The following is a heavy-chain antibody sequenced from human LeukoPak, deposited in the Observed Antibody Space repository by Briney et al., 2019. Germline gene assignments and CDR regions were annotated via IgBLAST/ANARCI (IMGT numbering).Heavy chain of an antibody. CDR1: GYTFTSYG. D-gene: IGHD3-22*01. J-gene: IGHJ4*02. V-gene: IGHV1-18*01. CDR2: ISDYNGNT. Sequence: ASVKVSCKASGYTFTSYGISWVRQAPGQGLEWMGWISDYNGNTNYAQKLQGRVTMTTDTSTSTAYMELRSLRSDDTAVYYCARQYYYDSSGYYEHFDYWGQGTLVTVSS. CDR3: ARQYYYDSSGYYEHFDY.